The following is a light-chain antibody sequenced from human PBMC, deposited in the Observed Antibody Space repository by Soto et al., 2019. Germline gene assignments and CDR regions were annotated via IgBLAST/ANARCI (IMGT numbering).Light chain of an antibody. J-gene: IGLJ1*01. V-gene: IGLV1-40*01. CDR3: QSYDSGLTGYV. CDR2: GNN. Sequence: QPVLTQPPSVSGAPGQRVTISCAGSSSNIGAGYDVHWYQHLSGRAPKLLMYGNNYRPSGVPDRFSGSKSGTSASLAITALQAEDEADYYCQSYDSGLTGYVFGTGTKLTVL. CDR1: SSNIGAGYD.